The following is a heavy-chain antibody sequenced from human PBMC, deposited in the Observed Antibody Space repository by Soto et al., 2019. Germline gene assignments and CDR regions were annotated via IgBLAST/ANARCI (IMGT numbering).Heavy chain of an antibody. CDR1: GYTFTRYT. D-gene: IGHD6-13*01. Sequence: GASVKVSCKASGYTFTRYTMNWVRQAPGQRLEWMGWINPDNGNTKSSQKFQDRVIITRDTSASTAYMELSSLRSEDTAVYYCAADLGYSSSGVGYDYWGQGTLVTVSS. V-gene: IGHV1-3*01. CDR3: AADLGYSSSGVGYDY. J-gene: IGHJ4*02. CDR2: INPDNGNT.